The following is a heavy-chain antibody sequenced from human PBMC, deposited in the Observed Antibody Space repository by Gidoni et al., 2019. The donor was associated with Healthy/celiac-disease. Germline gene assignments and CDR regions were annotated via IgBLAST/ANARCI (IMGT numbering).Heavy chain of an antibody. D-gene: IGHD3-10*01. Sequence: QVQLVHSGAEVKKPGSSVTVSCKASGGTFSSYAISWVRQAPGQGLVWMGGIIPIFGTANYEQKFQGRVTITADESTSTAYMELSSLRSEDTAVYYCAGYYYGAGSYLGSYYYGMDVWGQGTTVTVSS. CDR3: AGYYYGAGSYLGSYYYGMDV. CDR2: IIPIFGTA. J-gene: IGHJ6*02. CDR1: GGTFSSYA. V-gene: IGHV1-69*01.